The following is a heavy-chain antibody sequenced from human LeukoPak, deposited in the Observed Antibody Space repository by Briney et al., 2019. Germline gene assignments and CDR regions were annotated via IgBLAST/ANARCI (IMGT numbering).Heavy chain of an antibody. CDR3: ARGRYYGLGNDFSFEP. Sequence: GGSLRLSRAASRFTFSSYSMSWVRPAPGKGLEWVSSISTSSSYIYYADSVKGGFTISRDNAKKSLYMQMNSLRAEDTAVYYCARGRYYGLGNDFSFEPWGQGTVVTVSS. J-gene: IGHJ5*02. CDR2: ISTSSSYI. CDR1: RFTFSSYS. D-gene: IGHD3-10*01. V-gene: IGHV3-21*01.